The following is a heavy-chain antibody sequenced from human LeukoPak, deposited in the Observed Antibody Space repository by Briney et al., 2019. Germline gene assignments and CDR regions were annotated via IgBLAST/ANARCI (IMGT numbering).Heavy chain of an antibody. J-gene: IGHJ5*02. Sequence: SETLSLTCTISGGSVSDYYWSWIRQSPGKGLEWIGYIYHTGSTSYSPSPKSRVTISADTSQNQFSLKLSSVTAADTAVYYCARDFGFVGNWFDPWGQGTLVTVSS. CDR1: GGSVSDYY. V-gene: IGHV4-59*02. D-gene: IGHD3-10*01. CDR2: IYHTGST. CDR3: ARDFGFVGNWFDP.